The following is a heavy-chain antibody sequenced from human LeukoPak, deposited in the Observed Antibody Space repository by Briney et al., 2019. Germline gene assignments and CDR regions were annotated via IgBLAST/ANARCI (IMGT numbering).Heavy chain of an antibody. CDR2: INHSGST. CDR3: ARPLMLGLHHQNWFDL. J-gene: IGHJ5*02. D-gene: IGHD3-10*02. Sequence: SETLSLTCAVYGGSFSGYYWSWIRQPPGKGLEWIGEINHSGSTNYNPSLKSRVTISVDTSKNQFSLKLSSVTAADTAVYYCARPLMLGLHHQNWFDLWGQGTLVTVSS. CDR1: GGSFSGYY. V-gene: IGHV4-34*01.